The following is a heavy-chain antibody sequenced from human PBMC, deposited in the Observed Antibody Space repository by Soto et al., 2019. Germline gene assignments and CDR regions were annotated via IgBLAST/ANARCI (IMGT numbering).Heavy chain of an antibody. CDR2: IIPIFGTA. CDR1: GGTFSSYA. V-gene: IGHV1-69*06. CDR3: ARDSPYSSSSGLLSMFEYAFDI. J-gene: IGHJ3*02. D-gene: IGHD6-6*01. Sequence: QVQLVQSGAEVKKPGSSVKVSCKASGGTFSSYAISWVRQAPGQGLEWMGGIIPIFGTANYAQKFQGRVTITADKSTSTAYMELSSLRSEDTDVYYCARDSPYSSSSGLLSMFEYAFDIWGQGTMVTVSS.